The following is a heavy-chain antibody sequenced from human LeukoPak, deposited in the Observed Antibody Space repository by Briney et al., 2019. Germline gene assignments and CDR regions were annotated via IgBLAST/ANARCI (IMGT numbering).Heavy chain of an antibody. J-gene: IGHJ6*03. CDR2: IRYDGSNK. D-gene: IGHD6-19*01. CDR1: GFTFSSYG. Sequence: GGSLRLSCAASGFTFSSYGMHWVRQAPVKGLEWVAFIRYDGSNKYYADSVKGRFTISRDNSKNTLYLQMNSLRAEDTAVYYCAKCSGWFVRGKDYYYYYMDVWGKGTTVTVSS. CDR3: AKCSGWFVRGKDYYYYYMDV. V-gene: IGHV3-30*02.